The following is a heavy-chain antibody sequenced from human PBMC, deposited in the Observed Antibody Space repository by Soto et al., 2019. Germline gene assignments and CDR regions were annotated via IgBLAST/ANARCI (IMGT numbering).Heavy chain of an antibody. CDR2: IVYRGNT. CDR1: GDSIRTYY. Sequence: QVQLQESGPGLVTPSETLSLTCTVSGDSIRTYYWSWIRQPPGKRLEWIGYIVYRGNTEYNPSLQSRLSMSIDTSKNQFSLNLGSMTAADTAVYYCAAHSGTSQGGDAFDIWGQGTMVIVSS. V-gene: IGHV4-59*08. J-gene: IGHJ3*02. CDR3: AAHSGTSQGGDAFDI. D-gene: IGHD1-26*01.